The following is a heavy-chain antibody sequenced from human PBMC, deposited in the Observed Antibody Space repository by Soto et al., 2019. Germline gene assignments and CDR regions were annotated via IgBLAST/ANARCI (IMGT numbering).Heavy chain of an antibody. D-gene: IGHD3-22*01. J-gene: IGHJ4*02. V-gene: IGHV3-30-3*01. CDR1: GFTFSSYA. CDR3: ASDSSGIDY. Sequence: GGSLRLSCAASGFTFSSYAMHWVRQAPGKGLEWVAVISYDGSNKYYADSVKGRFTISRDNSKNTLYLQMNSLRAEDTAVYYCASDSSGIDYWGQGTLVTVAS. CDR2: ISYDGSNK.